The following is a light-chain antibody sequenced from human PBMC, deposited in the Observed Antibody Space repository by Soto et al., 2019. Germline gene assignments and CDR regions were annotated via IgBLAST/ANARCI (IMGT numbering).Light chain of an antibody. V-gene: IGKV1-5*03. CDR1: QSISSW. J-gene: IGKJ2*01. CDR3: QQYKSFMYT. CDR2: KAS. Sequence: DIHMTQPPSTLSASVGDRITITCRAIQSISSWLDWCKQKPGKAPKVLMYKASTLESGVPSRFGGSGSETEFTLTISGLQPEDFATYYCQQYKSFMYTFGQGTKVDIK.